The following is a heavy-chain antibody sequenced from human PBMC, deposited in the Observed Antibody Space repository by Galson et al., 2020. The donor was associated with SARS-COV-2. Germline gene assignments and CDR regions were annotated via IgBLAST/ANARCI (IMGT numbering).Heavy chain of an antibody. CDR3: ARLHYGEYAPEAFDI. CDR1: GTSISSGSYS. Sequence: SLTCAVSGTSISSGSYSWNWIRQPPGKGLEWIGYISHSGGTYYNPSLKSRVTISGDRSKNQFSLRLSSVTAADTAVYYCARLHYGEYAPEAFDIWGPGTRVTVAS. V-gene: IGHV4-30-2*01. CDR2: ISHSGGT. J-gene: IGHJ3*02. D-gene: IGHD4-17*01.